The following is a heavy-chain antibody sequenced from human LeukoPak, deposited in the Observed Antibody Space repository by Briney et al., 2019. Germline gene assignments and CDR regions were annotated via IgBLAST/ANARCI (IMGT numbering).Heavy chain of an antibody. CDR1: GGSISSSSYY. D-gene: IGHD3-22*01. J-gene: IGHJ3*02. V-gene: IGHV4-39*07. Sequence: PSETLSLTCTVSGGSISSSSYYWGWIRQPPGKGLEWIGSIYYSGSTYYNPSLKSRVTISVDTSKNQFSLKLSSVTAADTAVYYCARDYYDNRGDAFDIWGQGTMVTVSS. CDR3: ARDYYDNRGDAFDI. CDR2: IYYSGST.